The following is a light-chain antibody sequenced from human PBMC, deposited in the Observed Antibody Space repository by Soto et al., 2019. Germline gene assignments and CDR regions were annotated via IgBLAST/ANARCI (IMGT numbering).Light chain of an antibody. V-gene: IGKV4-1*01. CDR1: QSVLYSSNNKNY. Sequence: DIVMTQSPDSLAVSLGERATINCKSSQSVLYSSNNKNYLAWYQQKPGQPPKLLIYWASTRESGVPDRFSGSGSGTDFTLTFSSLQAGDVAVYYCQQYYGTPYTFGQGTKLEIK. J-gene: IGKJ2*01. CDR2: WAS. CDR3: QQYYGTPYT.